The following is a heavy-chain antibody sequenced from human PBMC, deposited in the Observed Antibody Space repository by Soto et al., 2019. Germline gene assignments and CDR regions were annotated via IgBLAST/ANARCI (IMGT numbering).Heavy chain of an antibody. CDR2: IMPIFRSP. J-gene: IGHJ6*02. Sequence: ASVKVSCKASGGTFSTSAISWVRQAPGQGLEWMGGIMPIFRSPDYAQNFQGRVTITADESTSTAYMELSGLRSDDTAVYYCALVPMVRGEDYGIDVRAQRTTVTGSS. CDR1: GGTFSTSA. V-gene: IGHV1-69*13. CDR3: ALVPMVRGEDYGIDV. D-gene: IGHD3-10*01.